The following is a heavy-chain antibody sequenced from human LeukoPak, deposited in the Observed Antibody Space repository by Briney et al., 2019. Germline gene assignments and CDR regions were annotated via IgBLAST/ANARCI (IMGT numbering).Heavy chain of an antibody. Sequence: ASETLSLTCAVSGYSISSGYYWGWIRQPPGKGLEWIGSIYHSGSTYYNPSLKSRVTISVDTSKNQFSLKLSSVTAADTAVYYCARVDELVRKIDYYYYMDVWGKGTTVTVSS. V-gene: IGHV4-38-2*01. D-gene: IGHD6-13*01. J-gene: IGHJ6*03. CDR3: ARVDELVRKIDYYYYMDV. CDR1: GYSISSGYY. CDR2: IYHSGST.